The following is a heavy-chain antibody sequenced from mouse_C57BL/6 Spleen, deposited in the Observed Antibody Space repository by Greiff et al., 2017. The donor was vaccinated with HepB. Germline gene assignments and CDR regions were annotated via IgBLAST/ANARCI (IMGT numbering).Heavy chain of an antibody. CDR3: ANYGSSSYWYFDV. Sequence: VQLQQSGPELVKPGASVKISCKASGYAFSSSWMNWVKQRPGKGLEWIGRIYPGDGDTNYNGKFEGKATLTADKSSSTAYMQLSSLTSEDSAVYFCANYGSSSYWYFDVWGTGTTVTVSS. J-gene: IGHJ1*03. CDR2: IYPGDGDT. V-gene: IGHV1-82*01. CDR1: GYAFSSSW. D-gene: IGHD1-1*01.